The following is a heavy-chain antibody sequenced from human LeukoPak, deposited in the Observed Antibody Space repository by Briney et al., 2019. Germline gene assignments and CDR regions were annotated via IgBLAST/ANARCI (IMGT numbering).Heavy chain of an antibody. CDR1: GGSISSNGYY. V-gene: IGHV4-39*01. D-gene: IGHD1-26*01. CDR2: FYYTGST. CDR3: ARRSGTYHAFDI. Sequence: PSETLSLTCTVSGGSISSNGYYWGWIRQPPGKGLEWNGSFYYTGSTFYSPSLKSRVTISVDTSKNQFSLKLSSVTAADTAVYYRARRSGTYHAFDIWGQGTMVTVSS. J-gene: IGHJ3*02.